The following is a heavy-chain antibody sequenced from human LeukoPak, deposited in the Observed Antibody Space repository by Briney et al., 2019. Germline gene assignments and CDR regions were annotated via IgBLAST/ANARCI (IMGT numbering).Heavy chain of an antibody. Sequence: PSETLSLTCTVPGDSISSSSYYWGWIRQPPGRGLEWIGSIYYSGSTYYNPSLKSRVTISVDTSKNQFSLKLSSVTAADTAVYYCARRWYYDSSGYYDYWGQGTLVTVSS. J-gene: IGHJ4*02. V-gene: IGHV4-39*07. D-gene: IGHD3-22*01. CDR2: IYYSGST. CDR3: ARRWYYDSSGYYDY. CDR1: GDSISSSSYY.